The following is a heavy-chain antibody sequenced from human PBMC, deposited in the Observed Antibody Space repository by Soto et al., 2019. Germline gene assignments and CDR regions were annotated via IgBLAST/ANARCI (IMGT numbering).Heavy chain of an antibody. D-gene: IGHD3-22*01. V-gene: IGHV3-30*18. Sequence: XVSLRLSFAASGFSFSSYGMHGVRQAPGKGLEWVAVISYDGSNKYYADSVKGRFTISRDNSKNTLYLQMNSLRAEDTAVYYCPKDLRSGSYRPRNAFDIWGQGTMVTVSS. CDR3: PKDLRSGSYRPRNAFDI. CDR1: GFSFSSYG. CDR2: ISYDGSNK. J-gene: IGHJ3*02.